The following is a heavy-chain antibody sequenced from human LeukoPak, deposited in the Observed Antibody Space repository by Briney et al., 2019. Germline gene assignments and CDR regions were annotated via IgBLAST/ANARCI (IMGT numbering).Heavy chain of an antibody. V-gene: IGHV1-18*04. CDR2: ISAYNGNT. D-gene: IGHD3-22*01. Sequence: SVKVSCKASGYTFTGYYMHWVRQAPGQGLERMGWISAYNGNTNYAQKLQGRVTMTTDTSTSTAYMELRSLRSDDTAVYYCARDSYYYDSSGYPLHMAFDIWGQGTMVTVSS. CDR1: GYTFTGYY. J-gene: IGHJ3*02. CDR3: ARDSYYYDSSGYPLHMAFDI.